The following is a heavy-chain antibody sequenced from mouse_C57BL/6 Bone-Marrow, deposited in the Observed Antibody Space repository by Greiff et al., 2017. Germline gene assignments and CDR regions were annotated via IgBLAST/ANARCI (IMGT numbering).Heavy chain of an antibody. CDR1: GYTFTDYY. CDR2: INPYNGGT. D-gene: IGHD3-3*01. Sequence: EVQLVESGPVLVKPGASVKMSCKASGYTFTDYYMNWVKQSHGKSLEWIGVINPYNGGTSYNQKFKGKATLTVDKSSRTAYMELNSLTSEDSAVYYCARRGRGNFDYWGQGTTLTVSS. J-gene: IGHJ2*01. CDR3: ARRGRGNFDY. V-gene: IGHV1-19*01.